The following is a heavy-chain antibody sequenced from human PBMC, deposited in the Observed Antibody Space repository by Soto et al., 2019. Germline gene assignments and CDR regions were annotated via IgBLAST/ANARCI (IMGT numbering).Heavy chain of an antibody. CDR1: GYTFTSYA. D-gene: IGHD2-21*02. CDR2: INAGNGNT. Sequence: QVQLVQSGAEVKKPGASVKVSCKASGYTFTSYAMHWVRQAPGQSLEWMGWINAGNGNTKYSQKFQGRVTITRDTSASTAYMELSSLRSEDTAVYYCARSIVVVTAADYWGQGTLVTVSS. J-gene: IGHJ4*02. CDR3: ARSIVVVTAADY. V-gene: IGHV1-3*01.